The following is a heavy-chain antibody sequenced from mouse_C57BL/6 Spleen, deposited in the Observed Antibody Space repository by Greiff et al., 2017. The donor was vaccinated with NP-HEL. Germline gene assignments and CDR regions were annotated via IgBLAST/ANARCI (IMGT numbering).Heavy chain of an antibody. J-gene: IGHJ3*01. CDR2: IDPNSGGT. CDR3: ARGDGYDGGFAY. Sequence: QVQLQQSGAELVKPGASVKLSCKASGYTFTSYWMHWVKQRPGQGLEWIGMIDPNSGGTKYNEKFKSKATLTVDKPSSTAYMQLSSLTSEDSAVYYCARGDGYDGGFAYWGQGTLVTVSA. V-gene: IGHV1-64*01. CDR1: GYTFTSYW. D-gene: IGHD2-2*01.